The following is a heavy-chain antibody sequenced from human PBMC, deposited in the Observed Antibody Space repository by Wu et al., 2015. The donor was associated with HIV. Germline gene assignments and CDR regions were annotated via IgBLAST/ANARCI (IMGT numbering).Heavy chain of an antibody. Sequence: QVRLEQSGAEVKKPGASVKVSCRASGYTFTSDYMHWVRQAPGQGLEWMGMIDCSGGSTIHAQDFQGRVTMTRDTSTSTVYMELSSLRSEDTAVYYCARDLRKSTAFDLWGQGTVVTVSS. V-gene: IGHV1-46*01. D-gene: IGHD1-14*01. CDR1: GYTFTSDY. CDR2: IDCSGGST. J-gene: IGHJ3*01. CDR3: ARDLRKSTAFDL.